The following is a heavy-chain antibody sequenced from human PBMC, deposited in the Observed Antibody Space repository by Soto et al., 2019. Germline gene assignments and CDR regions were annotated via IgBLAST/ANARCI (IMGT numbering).Heavy chain of an antibody. CDR2: IYYSGST. J-gene: IGHJ6*02. Sequence: SETLSLTCTVSGGSISSTSYYWDWIRQPPGKGLEWIGSIYYSGSTYYNPSLKSRVTISVDTSKNQFSLKLSSVTAADTALYYCARLGKGAGDLNYYYFGLDVWGQGTTVTVSS. V-gene: IGHV4-39*01. D-gene: IGHD6-19*01. CDR1: GGSISSTSYY. CDR3: ARLGKGAGDLNYYYFGLDV.